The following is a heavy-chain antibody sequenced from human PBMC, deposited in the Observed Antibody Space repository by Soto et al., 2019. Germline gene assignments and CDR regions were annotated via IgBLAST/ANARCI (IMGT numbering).Heavy chain of an antibody. J-gene: IGHJ4*02. CDR3: ARGRASDWPY. D-gene: IGHD6-19*01. V-gene: IGHV3-74*01. CDR1: GFTISSYS. CDR2: INTDGSTT. Sequence: PGGSLRLSCAASGFTISSYSMNCVRQPPGKGLVWVSRINTDGSTTTYADSVKGRFTISRDNAKNTLYLQMNSLRAEDTAVYYCARGRASDWPYWGQGTLVTVSS.